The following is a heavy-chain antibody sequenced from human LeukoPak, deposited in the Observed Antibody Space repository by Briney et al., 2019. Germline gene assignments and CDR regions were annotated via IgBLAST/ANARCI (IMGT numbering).Heavy chain of an antibody. CDR3: ARGPRAYIVVVVATTKHGFDP. CDR1: GGSISSYY. CDR2: INHSGST. Sequence: PSETLSLTCTVSGGSISSYYWSWIRQPPGKGLEWIGEINHSGSTNYNPSLKRRVTISVDTSKNQFSLKLSSVTAADTAVYYCARGPRAYIVVVVATTKHGFDPWGQGTLVTVSS. D-gene: IGHD2-15*01. V-gene: IGHV4-34*01. J-gene: IGHJ5*02.